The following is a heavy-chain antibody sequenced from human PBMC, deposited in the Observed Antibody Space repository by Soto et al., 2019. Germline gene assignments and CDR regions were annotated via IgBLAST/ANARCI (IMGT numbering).Heavy chain of an antibody. CDR3: AREEASITLFGATLDS. J-gene: IGHJ4*02. CDR2: TYYRSMWFN. CDR1: GDSVSSNSAA. Sequence: PSQTLSLTCVISGDSVSSNSAAWHWIRQSPARGLEWLGRTYYRSMWFNDYALSFKSRITIEPETSKNQLPLQLDSVAPEDTAVYYCAREEASITLFGATLDSWGQGTLVTVSS. V-gene: IGHV6-1*01. D-gene: IGHD3-3*01.